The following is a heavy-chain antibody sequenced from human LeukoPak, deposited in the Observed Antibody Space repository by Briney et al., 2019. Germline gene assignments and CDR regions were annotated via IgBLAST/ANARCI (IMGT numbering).Heavy chain of an antibody. J-gene: IGHJ4*02. D-gene: IGHD5-24*01. Sequence: GGSLRLSCAASGFTFSSYAMSWVRQAPGKGLEWVSAISGSGGSTYYADSVKGRFTISRDNSKNTLYLQMNSLRAEDTAVYYCARDFSRDGYNLDYWGQGTLVTVSS. CDR2: ISGSGGST. CDR3: ARDFSRDGYNLDY. CDR1: GFTFSSYA. V-gene: IGHV3-23*01.